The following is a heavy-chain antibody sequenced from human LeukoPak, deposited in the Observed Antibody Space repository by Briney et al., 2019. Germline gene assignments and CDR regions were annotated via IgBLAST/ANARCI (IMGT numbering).Heavy chain of an antibody. CDR3: TKGQSFTAAAAMDV. D-gene: IGHD6-13*01. J-gene: IGHJ6*03. CDR1: GFTFDDYA. V-gene: IGHV3-9*03. CDR2: ISWNSGGI. Sequence: GRSLRLSCTAPGFTFDDYAMHWVRQAPGKGLEWVSGISWNSGGISYEDSVKGRFTISRDNAKSSLYLQMNSLRPEDMAFYYCTKGQSFTAAAAMDVWGRGTTVIVSS.